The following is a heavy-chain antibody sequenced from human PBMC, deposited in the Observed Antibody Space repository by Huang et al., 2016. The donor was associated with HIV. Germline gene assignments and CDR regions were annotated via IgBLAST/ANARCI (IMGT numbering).Heavy chain of an antibody. CDR3: ARDATKNPRGWFDP. V-gene: IGHV4-34*02. Sequence: QVHLQQWGAGLLKSAETLSLTCAVYGGSLSGYYWSWLRQTPGKGLEWIEEINHLWSPNYNPSLKSRVSISMDGSKKQFSLKLRSISDADTAVYFCARDATKNPRGWFDPWGQGTLVTVSS. J-gene: IGHJ5*02. CDR1: GGSLSGYY. D-gene: IGHD3-10*01. CDR2: INHLWSP.